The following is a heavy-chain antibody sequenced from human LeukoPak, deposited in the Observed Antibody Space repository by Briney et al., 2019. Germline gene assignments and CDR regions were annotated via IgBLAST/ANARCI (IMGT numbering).Heavy chain of an antibody. CDR3: ANLPDYYDSSGYSFDI. Sequence: GGSLRLSCVGSGFTFRCYAMSWVRQAPGKGLEWVSAMCGSGGSTYYADSVKGRFTISSESSKKTLYLQINRLREEQTPVYYCANLPDYYDSSGYSFDIWGPGTMVTVSS. V-gene: IGHV3-23*01. CDR1: GFTFRCYA. CDR2: MCGSGGST. J-gene: IGHJ3*02. D-gene: IGHD3-22*01.